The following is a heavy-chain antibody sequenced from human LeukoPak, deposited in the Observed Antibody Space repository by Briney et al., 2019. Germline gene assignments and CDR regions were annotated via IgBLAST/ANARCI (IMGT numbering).Heavy chain of an antibody. CDR2: ISSSGSTI. D-gene: IGHD3-3*01. V-gene: IGHV3-11*04. J-gene: IGHJ5*02. CDR1: GFTFSDYY. CDR3: ARDQLDRYDFWSGYLSFDP. Sequence: GSLRLSCAASGFTFSDYYISWIRQAPGKGLEWVSYISSSGSTIYYADSVKGRFTISRDNAKNTLYLQMNSLRAEDTAVYYCARDQLDRYDFWSGYLSFDPWGQGTLVTVSS.